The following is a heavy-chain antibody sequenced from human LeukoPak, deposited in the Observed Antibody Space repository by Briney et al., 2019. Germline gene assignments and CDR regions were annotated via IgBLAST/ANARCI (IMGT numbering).Heavy chain of an antibody. V-gene: IGHV3-23*01. CDR2: ISGSGGST. D-gene: IGHD1-26*01. CDR3: AKGGGSYFGFDY. CDR1: GFTFSSYG. Sequence: GSLRLSCAASGFTFSSYGMHWVRQAPGKGLEWVSAISGSGGSTYYADSVKGRFTISRDNSKNTLYLQMNSLRAEDTAVYYCAKGGGSYFGFDYWGQGTLVTVSS. J-gene: IGHJ4*02.